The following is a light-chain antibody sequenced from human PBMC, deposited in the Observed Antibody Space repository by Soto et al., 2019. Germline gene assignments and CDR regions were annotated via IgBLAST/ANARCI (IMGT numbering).Light chain of an antibody. CDR2: DVS. Sequence: QSVLTQPASVSGSPGQSITISCTGTSSEVVGYNYVSWYQQHPGKAPKLMIYDVSNRPSGVSNRFSGSKSGNTASLTIFGLQAEDEADYYCSSYTSSSTLYVFGTGTKVTVL. J-gene: IGLJ1*01. V-gene: IGLV2-14*01. CDR1: SSEVVGYNY. CDR3: SSYTSSSTLYV.